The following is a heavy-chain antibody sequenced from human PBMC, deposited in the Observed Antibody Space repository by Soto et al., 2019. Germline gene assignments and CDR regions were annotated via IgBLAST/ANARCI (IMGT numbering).Heavy chain of an antibody. V-gene: IGHV1-69*13. CDR3: AGESAYGGNPLAFLY. CDR1: EDTFSSYA. CDR2: IIPFFNTP. J-gene: IGHJ4*02. Sequence: SVKVSCKASEDTFSSYAISWVRQAPGQGLDWMGGIIPFFNTPNYAKEFQGRVTITADESTNTAYMELSGLRSEDTAIYYCAGESAYGGNPLAFLYWGQGTLVTVSS. D-gene: IGHD1-26*01.